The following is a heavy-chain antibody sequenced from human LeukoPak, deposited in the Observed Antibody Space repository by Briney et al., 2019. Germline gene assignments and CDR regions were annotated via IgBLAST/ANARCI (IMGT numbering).Heavy chain of an antibody. CDR1: GFTFSNAW. CDR2: IKKDGSEK. CDR3: AELGITMIGGV. J-gene: IGHJ6*04. Sequence: GGSLRLSCAASGFTFSNAWMSWVRQAPGKGLEWVANIKKDGSEKYYVDSVKGRFTISRDNAKNSLYLQMNSLSAEDTAVSYCAELGITMIGGVWGKGTTVTISS. V-gene: IGHV3-7*01. D-gene: IGHD3-10*02.